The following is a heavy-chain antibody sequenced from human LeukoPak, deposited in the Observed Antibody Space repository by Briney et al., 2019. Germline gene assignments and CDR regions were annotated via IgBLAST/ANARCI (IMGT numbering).Heavy chain of an antibody. CDR1: GFTFSSYA. Sequence: TGGSLRLSCAASGFTFSSYAMHWVRQAPGKGPEWVAVISYDGSNKYYADSVKGRFTISRDNSKNTLYLQMNSLRAEDTAVYYCARDLVLAAADYWGQGTLVTVSS. CDR2: ISYDGSNK. D-gene: IGHD6-13*01. V-gene: IGHV3-30-3*01. CDR3: ARDLVLAAADY. J-gene: IGHJ4*02.